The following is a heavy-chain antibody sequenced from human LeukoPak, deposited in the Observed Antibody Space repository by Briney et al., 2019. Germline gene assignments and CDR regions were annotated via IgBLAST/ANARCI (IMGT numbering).Heavy chain of an antibody. CDR2: ISYDGSNK. Sequence: GSLRLSCAASGFTFSSYAMHWVRQAPGKGLEWVAVISYDGSNKYYADSVKGRFTISRDNSKNTLYLQMNSLRAEDTAVYYCARDNPFDYWGQGTLVTVSS. V-gene: IGHV3-30-3*01. CDR3: ARDNPFDY. CDR1: GFTFSSYA. J-gene: IGHJ4*02.